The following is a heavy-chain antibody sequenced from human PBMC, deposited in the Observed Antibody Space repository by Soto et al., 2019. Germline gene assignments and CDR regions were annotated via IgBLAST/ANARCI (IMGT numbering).Heavy chain of an antibody. J-gene: IGHJ4*02. Sequence: SETLSLTCIVSGESISSSSYYWGWIRQPPGKGLEWIGSIYYSGRTYYNPSFKSRVTISIDTSKSQFSLKLSSVTATDTAVYYCARQRTTVVTQAYFDHWGKGARGTVSS. V-gene: IGHV4-39*01. CDR1: GESISSSSYY. D-gene: IGHD2-21*02. CDR3: ARQRTTVVTQAYFDH. CDR2: IYYSGRT.